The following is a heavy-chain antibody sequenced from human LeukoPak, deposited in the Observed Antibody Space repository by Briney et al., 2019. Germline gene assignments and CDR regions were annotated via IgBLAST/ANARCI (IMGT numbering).Heavy chain of an antibody. CDR3: ARRPMITRYQWDAFDI. V-gene: IGHV4-59*08. CDR1: GGSISSYY. D-gene: IGHD1-14*01. Sequence: SETLSLTCTVSGGSISSYYWSWIRQPPGKGLEWIGYIYYSGSTNYNPSLKSRVTISVDTSKNQFSLKLSSVTAADTAVYYCARRPMITRYQWDAFDIWGQGTMVTVSS. CDR2: IYYSGST. J-gene: IGHJ3*02.